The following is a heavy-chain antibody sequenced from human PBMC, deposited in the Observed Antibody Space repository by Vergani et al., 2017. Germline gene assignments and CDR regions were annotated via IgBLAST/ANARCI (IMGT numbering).Heavy chain of an antibody. CDR3: ARAKRGRLAVGATDS. D-gene: IGHD6-19*01. CDR2: IYTSGST. CDR1: GTSVSSGTHY. Sequence: QVQLQESGPGLVRPSETLSLTCSVSGTSVSSGTHYWNWIRQPADKTLEWIGRIYTSGSTDYNPTLRSRITLSLGRSTNQVSLKVSSVTAADTTVYFCARAKRGRLAVGATDSWGQGTLLTVSS. J-gene: IGHJ4*02. V-gene: IGHV4-61*02.